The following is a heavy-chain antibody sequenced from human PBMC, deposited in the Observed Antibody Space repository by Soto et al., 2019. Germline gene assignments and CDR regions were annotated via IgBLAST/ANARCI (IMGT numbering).Heavy chain of an antibody. CDR3: ARVVPELRYFDWLLYQSAWVDY. D-gene: IGHD3-9*01. Sequence: GESLKISCKGSGYSFTSYWIGWVRQMPGKGLEWMGIIYPGDSDTRYSPSFQGQVTISADKSISTAYLQWSSLKASDTAMYYCARVVPELRYFDWLLYQSAWVDYWGQGTLVTVSS. V-gene: IGHV5-51*01. J-gene: IGHJ4*02. CDR2: IYPGDSDT. CDR1: GYSFTSYW.